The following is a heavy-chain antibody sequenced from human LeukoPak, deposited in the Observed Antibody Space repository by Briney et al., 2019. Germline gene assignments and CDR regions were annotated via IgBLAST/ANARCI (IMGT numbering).Heavy chain of an antibody. J-gene: IGHJ4*02. CDR1: GFTFDDYA. Sequence: GGSLRLSCAASGFTFDDYAMHWVRQAPGKGLEWVSGISWNSGSIGYADSVKGRFTISRDNAKNSLYLQMNSLRAEDTALYYCAKDQDSSGYVGTYYFDYWGQGTLVTVSS. CDR2: ISWNSGSI. V-gene: IGHV3-9*01. D-gene: IGHD3-22*01. CDR3: AKDQDSSGYVGTYYFDY.